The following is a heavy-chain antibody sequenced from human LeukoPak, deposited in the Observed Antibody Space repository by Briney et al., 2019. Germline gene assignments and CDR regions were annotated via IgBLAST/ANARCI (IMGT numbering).Heavy chain of an antibody. V-gene: IGHV3-33*01. J-gene: IGHJ4*02. CDR3: ARELELDGESLDY. D-gene: IGHD3-10*01. CDR2: IWYDGSNK. Sequence: GGSLRLSCAASGFTFSSYGMHWVRQAPGKGLEWVAVIWYDGSNKYYADSVKGRFTISRDNSKNTLYLQMNSPRAEDTAVYYCARELELDGESLDYWGQGTLVTVSS. CDR1: GFTFSSYG.